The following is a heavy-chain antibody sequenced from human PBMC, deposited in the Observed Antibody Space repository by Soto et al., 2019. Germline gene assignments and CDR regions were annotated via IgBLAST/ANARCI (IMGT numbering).Heavy chain of an antibody. Sequence: KPSETLSLTCTVSGEYISSGYHWAWIRQPPGKGLEWIASIFHTGTTYYNPSFKSRVTISVDTSANQFALKLNSVTAADSAVYYCASRDPGTSVDYWGQGTLVTVSS. CDR3: ASRDPGTSVDY. D-gene: IGHD1-7*01. J-gene: IGHJ4*02. CDR1: GEYISSGYH. V-gene: IGHV4-38-2*02. CDR2: IFHTGTT.